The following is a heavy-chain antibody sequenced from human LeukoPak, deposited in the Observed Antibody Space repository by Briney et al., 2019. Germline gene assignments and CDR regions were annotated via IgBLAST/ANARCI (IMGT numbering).Heavy chain of an antibody. D-gene: IGHD2-21*01. Sequence: GGSLRLSCAVSDFTFNNAWMNWVRQAPGKGLEWVGRIKPKTDGETTEYAAPVKGRFSISRDDSKNMLYLQMNSLKTEDTAVYYCITPLPYSAQGGQGTLVTVSS. CDR3: ITPLPYSAQ. CDR1: DFTFNNAW. CDR2: IKPKTDGETT. J-gene: IGHJ4*02. V-gene: IGHV3-15*07.